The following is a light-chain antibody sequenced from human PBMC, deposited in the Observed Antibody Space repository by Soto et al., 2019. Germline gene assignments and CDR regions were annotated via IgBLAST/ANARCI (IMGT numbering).Light chain of an antibody. V-gene: IGLV1-40*01. CDR3: QSYDSSLRHVV. CDR2: GNS. J-gene: IGLJ2*01. CDR1: SSNIGAGYD. Sequence: QAVVTQPPSVSGAPGQRVTISCTGSSSNIGAGYDVHWYQQLPGTAPKLLIYGNSNRPSGVPDRFSGSKSGTSASLAITGLQAEDEADYYCQSYDSSLRHVVFGGGTKLTVL.